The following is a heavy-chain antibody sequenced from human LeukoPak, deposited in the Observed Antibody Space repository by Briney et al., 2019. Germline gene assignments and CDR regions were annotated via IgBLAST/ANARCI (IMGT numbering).Heavy chain of an antibody. V-gene: IGHV3-7*01. CDR2: IKEDGGDK. CDR3: ASSTSYYYGSGSFYGMDV. Sequence: GGSLRLSCAASGFMFSNYWMSWVRQAPGKGPEWVGDIKEDGGDKYYVGSVKGRFTISRDNAKNSLYLQMNSLRAEDTAVYYCASSTSYYYGSGSFYGMDVWGKGTTVTVSS. D-gene: IGHD3-10*01. CDR1: GFMFSNYW. J-gene: IGHJ6*04.